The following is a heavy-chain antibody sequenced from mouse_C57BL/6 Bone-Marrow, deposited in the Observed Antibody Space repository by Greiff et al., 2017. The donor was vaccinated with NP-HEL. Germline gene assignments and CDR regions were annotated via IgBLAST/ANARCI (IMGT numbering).Heavy chain of an antibody. D-gene: IGHD2-3*01. Sequence: QVQLQQPGAELVRPGSSVKLSCKASGYTFTSYWMHWVKQRPIQGLEWIGNIDPSDSETHYNQKFKDKATLTVDKSSSTAYMQLSSLTSEASAVYYCARSDGYPWYFDVWGTGTTVTVSS. CDR1: GYTFTSYW. CDR2: IDPSDSET. J-gene: IGHJ1*03. V-gene: IGHV1-52*01. CDR3: ARSDGYPWYFDV.